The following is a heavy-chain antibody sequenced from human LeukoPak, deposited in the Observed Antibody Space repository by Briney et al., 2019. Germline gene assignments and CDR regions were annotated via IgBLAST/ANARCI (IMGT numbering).Heavy chain of an antibody. CDR3: ARNGAAGWFDP. CDR1: GGSFSGYY. CDR2: IYYSGST. D-gene: IGHD6-25*01. J-gene: IGHJ5*02. Sequence: SETLSLTCAVYGGSFSGYYWSWIRQPPGKGLEWIGYIYYSGSTNYNPSLKSRVTISVDTSKNQFSLKLSSVTAADTAVYYCARNGAAGWFDPWGQGTLVTVPS. V-gene: IGHV4-59*01.